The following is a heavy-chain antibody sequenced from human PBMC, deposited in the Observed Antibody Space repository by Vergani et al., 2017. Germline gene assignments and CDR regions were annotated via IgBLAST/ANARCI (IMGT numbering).Heavy chain of an antibody. Sequence: QVQLVQSGAEVKKPGASVKVSCKASGYTFTDYFMHWVRQAPGQGLEWMGWNNPNSGGTNYAQKFQGRVTMTRDTSISTAYMELSNLRSDDTAVDYCARVGTSSNRDYFDYWGQGTLVTVSS. CDR1: GYTFTDYF. CDR3: ARVGTSSNRDYFDY. D-gene: IGHD2-2*01. V-gene: IGHV1-2*02. J-gene: IGHJ4*02. CDR2: NNPNSGGT.